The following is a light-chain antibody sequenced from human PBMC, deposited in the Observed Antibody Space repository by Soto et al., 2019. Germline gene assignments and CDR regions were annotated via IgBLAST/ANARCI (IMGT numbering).Light chain of an antibody. V-gene: IGLV1-44*01. CDR2: SND. J-gene: IGLJ3*02. CDR1: SSNIESNT. Sequence: QSVLTQPPSASGTPGQRVTISCSGSSSNIESNTVTWYQQLPGTAPKLVIYSNDHRPSGVPDRFSGSKSGTSASLAISGLQSEDEADYYCAAWDDRLAGPVFGGGTQLTVL. CDR3: AAWDDRLAGPV.